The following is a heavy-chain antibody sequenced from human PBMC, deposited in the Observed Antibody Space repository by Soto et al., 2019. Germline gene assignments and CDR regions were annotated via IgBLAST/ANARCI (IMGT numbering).Heavy chain of an antibody. V-gene: IGHV3-23*01. Sequence: PGGSLRLSCAASGFTFRGDAMSWVRQAPGKGLEWVSSISGSGEMTHYADSVKGRFTISRDNAKNTLYLQMESLGAEDTALYYCARSEMTYNWNDWGQGALVTVS. CDR2: ISGSGEMT. CDR1: GFTFRGDA. D-gene: IGHD1-20*01. J-gene: IGHJ4*02. CDR3: ARSEMTYNWND.